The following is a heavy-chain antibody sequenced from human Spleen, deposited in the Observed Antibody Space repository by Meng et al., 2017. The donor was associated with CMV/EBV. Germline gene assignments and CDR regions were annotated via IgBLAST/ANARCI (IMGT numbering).Heavy chain of an antibody. Sequence: ASVKVSCKASGYNFTGYYIHWVRQAPGQGLEWMGWINPNSGGTNYAQKFQGRVTMTGDTSITTVYMELSRLRSDDMAVYYCARVKRYCTGGSCSSTGYYGLDVWGQGTTVTVSS. CDR1: GYNFTGYY. CDR3: ARVKRYCTGGSCSSTGYYGLDV. V-gene: IGHV1-2*02. J-gene: IGHJ6*02. CDR2: INPNSGGT. D-gene: IGHD2-15*01.